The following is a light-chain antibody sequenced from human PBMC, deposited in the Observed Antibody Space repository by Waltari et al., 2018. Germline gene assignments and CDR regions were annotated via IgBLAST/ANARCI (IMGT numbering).Light chain of an antibody. Sequence: AIRMTQSPSSFSASTGDRVTITCRASQGISSYLAWYKQKPGKAPKLLIYAASTLQSWVPSRFSGSGSGTDFTLTISCLQSEDFATYYCQQYYSYPLTFGGGTKVEIK. V-gene: IGKV1-8*01. CDR3: QQYYSYPLT. CDR1: QGISSY. CDR2: AAS. J-gene: IGKJ4*01.